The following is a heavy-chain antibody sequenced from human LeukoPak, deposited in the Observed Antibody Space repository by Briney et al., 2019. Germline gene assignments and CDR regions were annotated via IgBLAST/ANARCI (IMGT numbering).Heavy chain of an antibody. CDR2: INHSGST. J-gene: IGHJ2*01. Sequence: SETLSLTCAVYGGSFSGYYWSWIRQPPGKGLEWIGEINHSGSTNYNPSLKSRVTISVDTSKNQFPLKLSSVTAADTAVYYCARHFDLWGRGTLVTVSS. CDR1: GGSFSGYY. CDR3: ARHFDL. V-gene: IGHV4-34*01.